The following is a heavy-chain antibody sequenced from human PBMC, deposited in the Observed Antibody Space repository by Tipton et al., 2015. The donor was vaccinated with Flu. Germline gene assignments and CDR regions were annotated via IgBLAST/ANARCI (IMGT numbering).Heavy chain of an antibody. J-gene: IGHJ4*02. CDR3: ARVISYGS. V-gene: IGHV3-48*03. D-gene: IGHD5-18*01. CDR1: GFTFSSYE. Sequence: SLRLSCAASGFTFSSYEMNWVRQAPGKGLEWVSYISSSGSTIYYADSVRGRFTISRDNAENSLYLQMNSLRAEDTAVYYCARVISYGSWGQGTLVTVSS. CDR2: ISSSGSTI.